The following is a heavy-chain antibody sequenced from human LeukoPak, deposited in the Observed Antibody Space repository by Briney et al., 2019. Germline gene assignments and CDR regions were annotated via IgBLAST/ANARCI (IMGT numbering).Heavy chain of an antibody. CDR2: IYYSGST. Sequence: SETLSLTCTVSGGSIRSYYWSWIRQPPGKGLEWIAYIYYSGSTNYNPSLKSRVTISVDTSKNQFSLQLNSVTPEDTAVYYCARASDDILTGYHLLGNYMDVWGKGTTVTVSS. J-gene: IGHJ6*03. CDR3: ARASDDILTGYHLLGNYMDV. V-gene: IGHV4-59*12. CDR1: GGSIRSYY. D-gene: IGHD3-9*01.